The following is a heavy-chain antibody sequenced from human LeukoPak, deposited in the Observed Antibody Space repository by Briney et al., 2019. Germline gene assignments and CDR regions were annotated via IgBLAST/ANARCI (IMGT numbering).Heavy chain of an antibody. CDR2: ISYDGSNK. CDR3: ARDGWYYYGSGSYLLGGDY. CDR1: GFTSSSYA. Sequence: PGRSLRLSCAASGFTSSSYAMHWVRQAPGKGLEWVAVISYDGSNKYYADSVKGRFTISRDNSKNTLYPQMNSLRAEDTAVYYCARDGWYYYGSGSYLLGGDYWGQGTLVTVSS. V-gene: IGHV3-30*04. J-gene: IGHJ4*02. D-gene: IGHD3-10*01.